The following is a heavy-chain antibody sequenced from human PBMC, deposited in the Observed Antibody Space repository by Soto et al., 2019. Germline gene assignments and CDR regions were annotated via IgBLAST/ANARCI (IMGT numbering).Heavy chain of an antibody. D-gene: IGHD2-2*02. J-gene: IGHJ5*02. CDR3: AGGYCSSTSCYIWDNWFDP. CDR1: GGSISSYY. V-gene: IGHV4-59*01. Sequence: SETLSLNCNVSGGSISSYYWSWIRQPPGKGLEWIGYIYYSGRTNYNPSLKSRVTISVDTPKNHFSLKLSSVTAADTAVYYCAGGYCSSTSCYIWDNWFDPWGQGTLVTVS. CDR2: IYYSGRT.